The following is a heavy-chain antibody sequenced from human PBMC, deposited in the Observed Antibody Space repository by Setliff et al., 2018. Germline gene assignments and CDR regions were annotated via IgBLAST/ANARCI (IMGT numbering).Heavy chain of an antibody. J-gene: IGHJ4*02. Sequence: KPSETLSLTCTVSAGSTSSSSYYWGWIRQPPGKGLEWIATIHYSGSTYYNPSLKSRVTTSVDTSKNQFSLKLSSVTAADTAVYYCARQGRKSDSRGYYYWTDFDYWGQGALVTVSS. CDR3: ARQGRKSDSRGYYYWTDFDY. V-gene: IGHV4-39*01. D-gene: IGHD3-22*01. CDR1: AGSTSSSSYY. CDR2: IHYSGST.